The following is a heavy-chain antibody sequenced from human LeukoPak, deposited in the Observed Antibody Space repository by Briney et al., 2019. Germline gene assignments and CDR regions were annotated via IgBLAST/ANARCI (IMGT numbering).Heavy chain of an antibody. CDR2: IYSGGNT. CDR3: ARRAGEYSHPYDS. D-gene: IGHD2-15*01. J-gene: IGHJ4*02. CDR1: GFTLSSYA. Sequence: GGSLRLSCAASGFTLSSYAMSWVRQAPGKGLEWVSFIYSGGNTHYSDSVKGRFTISRDNSKNTLYLQMNSLRAEDTAIYYCARRAGEYSHPYDSWGQGTLVTVSS. V-gene: IGHV3-23*05.